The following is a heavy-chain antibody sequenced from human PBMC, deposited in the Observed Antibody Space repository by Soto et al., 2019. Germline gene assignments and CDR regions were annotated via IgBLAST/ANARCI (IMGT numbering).Heavy chain of an antibody. CDR3: ARGYCSGGRCYPTPDY. J-gene: IGHJ4*02. D-gene: IGHD2-15*01. CDR1: GFTFSSYG. CDR2: IWYDGSNK. V-gene: IGHV3-33*01. Sequence: PGGSLRLSCAASGFTFSSYGMHWVRQAPGKGLEWVAVIWYDGSNKYYADSVKGRFTISRDNSKNTLYLQMNSPRAEDTAVYYCARGYCSGGRCYPTPDYWGQGTLVTVSS.